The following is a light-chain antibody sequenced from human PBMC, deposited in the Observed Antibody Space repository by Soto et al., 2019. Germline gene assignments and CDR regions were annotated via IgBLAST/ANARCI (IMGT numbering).Light chain of an antibody. CDR2: TAS. CDR3: QQSHSSPLS. J-gene: IGKJ4*01. Sequence: DIHMTQSPSSLSASVGDRVTITCRASQSIVRNLNWYQQKPGKAPELLIYTASNLESGVPSRFSGSGSGTDFALTISSLQPEDSAVYYCQQSHSSPLSFGGGTKVDIK. V-gene: IGKV1-39*01. CDR1: QSIVRN.